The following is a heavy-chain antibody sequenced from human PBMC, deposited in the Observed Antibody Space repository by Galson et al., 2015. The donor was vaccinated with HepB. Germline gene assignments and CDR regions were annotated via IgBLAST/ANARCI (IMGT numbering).Heavy chain of an antibody. J-gene: IGHJ6*02. D-gene: IGHD3-16*01. CDR3: ARLRWSYGSFYGMGV. Sequence: QSGAEVKKPGESLRISCKGSGYSFSNYWISWVRQMPGKGLEWMARIDPGDSYTNYNPSFEGHVTISADTSISTAYLQWTSLRTSDTAIYYCARLRWSYGSFYGMGVWGQGTTVTVSS. CDR1: GYSFSNYW. CDR2: IDPGDSYT. V-gene: IGHV5-10-1*01.